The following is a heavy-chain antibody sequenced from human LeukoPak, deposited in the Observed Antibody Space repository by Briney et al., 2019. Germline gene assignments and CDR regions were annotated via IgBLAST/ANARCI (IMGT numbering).Heavy chain of an antibody. CDR2: IKQDGSEI. CDR3: ARDLDWGQFNH. CDR1: GFTFSNAW. V-gene: IGHV3-7*05. J-gene: IGHJ4*02. Sequence: PGGSLRLSCAASGFTFSNAWMSWVRQAPGKGLEWVANIKQDGSEIYYVDTVKGRFTISRDNAKNSLFLQMNSLRAEDTAVYYCARDLDWGQFNHWGQGTLVTVSS. D-gene: IGHD3-16*01.